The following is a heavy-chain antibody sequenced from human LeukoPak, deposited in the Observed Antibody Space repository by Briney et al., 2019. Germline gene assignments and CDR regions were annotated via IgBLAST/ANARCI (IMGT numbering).Heavy chain of an antibody. CDR2: ISSSNSYM. CDR1: GFTFSSYS. V-gene: IGHV3-21*01. Sequence: GGSLRLSCAASGFTFSSYSMNWVRQAPGKGLEWVSSISSSNSYMYYADSVEGRFTISTDNAKNSLYLQMNSLRAEDTAVYYCARDYFAVANNGDGFDIWGQGTMVTISS. J-gene: IGHJ3*02. D-gene: IGHD6-19*01. CDR3: ARDYFAVANNGDGFDI.